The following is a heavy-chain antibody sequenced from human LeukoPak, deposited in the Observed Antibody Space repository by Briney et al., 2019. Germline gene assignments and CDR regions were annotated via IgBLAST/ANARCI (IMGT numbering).Heavy chain of an antibody. CDR2: ISGSDDST. V-gene: IGHV3-23*01. J-gene: IGHJ4*02. D-gene: IGHD3-3*01. Sequence: GGSLRLSCAASGFTFSRYAMSWVRQAPGKGLEWVSAISGSDDSTYYADSVKGRFTISRDVSKNTLYLQMNSLRAEDTAVYYCAKDHAGITIFGVVTLSHFDYWGQGTLVTVSS. CDR1: GFTFSRYA. CDR3: AKDHAGITIFGVVTLSHFDY.